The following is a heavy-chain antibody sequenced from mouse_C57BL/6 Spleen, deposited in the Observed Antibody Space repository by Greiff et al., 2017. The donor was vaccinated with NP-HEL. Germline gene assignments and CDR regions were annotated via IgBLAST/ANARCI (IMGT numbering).Heavy chain of an antibody. CDR1: GYTFTSYW. CDR2: INPSNGGT. J-gene: IGHJ2*01. CDR3: ARSNYYGSSYDY. V-gene: IGHV1-53*01. D-gene: IGHD1-1*01. Sequence: VQLQQSGTELVKPGASVKLSCKASGYTFTSYWMHWVKQRPGQGLEWIGNINPSNGGTNYNEKFKSKATLTVDTSSSTAYMQLSSLTSEDSAVYYCARSNYYGSSYDYWGQGTTLTVSS.